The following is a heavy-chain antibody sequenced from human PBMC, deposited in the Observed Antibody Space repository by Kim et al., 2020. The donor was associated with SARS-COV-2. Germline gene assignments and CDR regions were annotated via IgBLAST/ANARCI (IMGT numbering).Heavy chain of an antibody. D-gene: IGHD6-19*01. Sequence: YADSVKGRFTISRDNAKNALYLQMNSLRVEDTAVYYCARRAYSSGWWYFDLWGQGTLVTVSS. J-gene: IGHJ4*02. CDR3: ARRAYSSGWWYFDL. V-gene: IGHV3-74*01.